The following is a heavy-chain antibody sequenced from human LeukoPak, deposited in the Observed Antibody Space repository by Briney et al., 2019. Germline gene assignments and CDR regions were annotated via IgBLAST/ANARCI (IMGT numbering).Heavy chain of an antibody. CDR2: INPSNGNT. D-gene: IGHD1-26*01. CDR1: GYTFTYHY. J-gene: IGHJ4*02. CDR3: ARESDSGKDFDC. V-gene: IGHV1-46*01. Sequence: ASVKVSCKASGYTFTYHYIHLVRQVPGQGREWMGIINPSNGNTNYAQKFQGRVTMTRDTSTSTVYMELNSLGSEDTAVYYCARESDSGKDFDCWGQGTLVTVSS.